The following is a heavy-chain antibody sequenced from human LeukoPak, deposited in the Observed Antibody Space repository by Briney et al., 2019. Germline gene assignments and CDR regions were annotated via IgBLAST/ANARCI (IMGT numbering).Heavy chain of an antibody. CDR2: IYTSGST. V-gene: IGHV4-4*07. D-gene: IGHD6-19*01. Sequence: PSETLSLTCAVYGGSFSGYYWSWIRQPAGKGQEWIGRIYTSGSTNYNPSLKSRVTMSVDTSKNQFSLKLSSVTAADTAVYYCVRDLQIAVAGTGPFDIWGQGTMVTVSS. CDR3: VRDLQIAVAGTGPFDI. J-gene: IGHJ3*02. CDR1: GGSFSGYY.